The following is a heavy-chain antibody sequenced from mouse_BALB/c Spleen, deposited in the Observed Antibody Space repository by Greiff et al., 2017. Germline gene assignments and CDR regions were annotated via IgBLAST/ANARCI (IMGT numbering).Heavy chain of an antibody. J-gene: IGHJ4*01. D-gene: IGHD2-12*01. CDR3: TRSGLRRRYYAMDY. CDR1: GFTFSSFG. Sequence: LVESGGGLVQPGGSRKLSCAASGFTFSSFGMHWVRQAPEKGLEWVAYISSGSSTIYYADTVKGRFTISRDNPKNTLFLQMTSLRSEDTAMYYCTRSGLRRRYYAMDYWGQGTSVTVSS. CDR2: ISSGSSTI. V-gene: IGHV5-17*02.